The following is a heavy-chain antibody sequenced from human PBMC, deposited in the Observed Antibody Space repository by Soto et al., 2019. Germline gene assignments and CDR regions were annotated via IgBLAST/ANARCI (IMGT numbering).Heavy chain of an antibody. Sequence: GASVKVSCKTSGYRFTGYFIHWVRQAPGRGLEWLGWINPNNDDTEFGQNFQGRVTMTRDTSITTVYMEVTRLTSDDTAVYYCAKGAPSVYWALFDSWGQGTRVTVSS. CDR3: AKGAPSVYWALFDS. J-gene: IGHJ4*02. V-gene: IGHV1-2*02. CDR2: INPNNDDT. CDR1: GYRFTGYF. D-gene: IGHD2-15*01.